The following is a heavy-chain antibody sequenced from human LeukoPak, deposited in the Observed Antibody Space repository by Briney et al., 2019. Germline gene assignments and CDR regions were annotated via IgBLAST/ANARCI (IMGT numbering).Heavy chain of an antibody. D-gene: IGHD6-13*01. Sequence: GGSLRLSCAASGFTFSSYAMHWVRQAPGKGLERVAVISYDGSNKYYADSVKGRFTISRDNSKNTLYLQMNSLRAEDTAAYYCASSYSSSWNYYYYYMDVWGKGTTVTVSS. CDR1: GFTFSSYA. CDR2: ISYDGSNK. J-gene: IGHJ6*03. CDR3: ASSYSSSWNYYYYYMDV. V-gene: IGHV3-30*01.